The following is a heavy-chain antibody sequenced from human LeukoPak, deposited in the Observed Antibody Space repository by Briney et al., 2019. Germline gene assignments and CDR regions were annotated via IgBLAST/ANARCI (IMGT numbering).Heavy chain of an antibody. CDR1: GFTFSSYA. J-gene: IGHJ4*02. V-gene: IGHV3-23*01. CDR2: ISGSGSST. D-gene: IGHD5-18*01. Sequence: PGGSLRLSCAASGFTFSSYAMSWVRQAPGKGLEWVSGISGSGSSTYYADSVKGRFTISRDNSKNTLNLQMNSLRAEDTAVYYCANHSDTAMVYAYRGQGTLVTVSS. CDR3: ANHSDTAMVYAY.